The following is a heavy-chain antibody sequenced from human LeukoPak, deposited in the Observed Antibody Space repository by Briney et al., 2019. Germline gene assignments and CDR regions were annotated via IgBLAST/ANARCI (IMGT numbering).Heavy chain of an antibody. V-gene: IGHV4-61*01. CDR1: GGSVSSGSYY. CDR2: IYDSGST. Sequence: PSETLSLTCTVSGGSVSSGSYYWSWIRQPPGKGLEWIGYIYDSGSTNYNPSLKSRVTISLDTSKKQFSLKLTSVTATDTAAFYCARHYYGSGSSPMDVWGQGTTVTVSS. D-gene: IGHD3-10*01. J-gene: IGHJ6*02. CDR3: ARHYYGSGSSPMDV.